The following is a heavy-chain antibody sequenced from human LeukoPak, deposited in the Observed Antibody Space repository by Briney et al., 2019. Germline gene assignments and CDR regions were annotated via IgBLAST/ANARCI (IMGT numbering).Heavy chain of an antibody. D-gene: IGHD1-20*01. CDR1: GFTFTNAW. CDR2: IKSKADGETI. J-gene: IGHJ4*02. V-gene: IGHV3-15*07. Sequence: PGGSLRLSCAASGFTFTNAWMNWVRQAPGKGLEWVGRIKSKADGETIDFAAPVKGRFTFSRDDSKNMLYLQMNSLKSEDTAVYYCSTLTSRGLSDSWGQGTLVTVSS. CDR3: STLTSRGLSDS.